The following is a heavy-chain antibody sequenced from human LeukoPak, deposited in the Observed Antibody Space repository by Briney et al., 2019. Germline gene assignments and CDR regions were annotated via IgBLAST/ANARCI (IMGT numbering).Heavy chain of an antibody. J-gene: IGHJ4*02. CDR1: GFTFSGYW. CDR3: ASDSSGWLDY. CDR2: IKQDGSEK. V-gene: IGHV3-7*03. D-gene: IGHD6-19*01. Sequence: GGSLRLSCAASGFTFSGYWMSWVRQAPGKGLEWVANIKQDGSEKYYVDSVKGRFTISRDNAKNSLYLQMNSLRAEDTAVYYCASDSSGWLDYWGQGTLVTVSS.